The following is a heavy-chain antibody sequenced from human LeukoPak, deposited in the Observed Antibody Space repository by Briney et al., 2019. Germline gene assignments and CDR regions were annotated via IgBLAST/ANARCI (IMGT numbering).Heavy chain of an antibody. Sequence: PSETLSLTCTVSGGSISSSSYYWGWIRQPPGKGLEWIGSIYYSGSTYYNPSLKSRVTISVDTSKNQFSLKLSSVTAADTAVYYCAVVVVSRLIIDYWGQGTLVTVSS. J-gene: IGHJ4*02. D-gene: IGHD3-22*01. CDR2: IYYSGST. CDR1: GGSISSSSYY. CDR3: AVVVVSRLIIDY. V-gene: IGHV4-39*01.